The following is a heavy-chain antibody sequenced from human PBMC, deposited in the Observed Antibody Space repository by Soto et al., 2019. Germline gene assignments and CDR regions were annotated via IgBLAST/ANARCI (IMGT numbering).Heavy chain of an antibody. J-gene: IGHJ2*01. CDR2: IYYSGST. CDR1: GGSISSYY. CDR3: ATRRYSSSSRMDWYFDL. D-gene: IGHD6-6*01. Sequence: QVQLQESGPGLVKPSETLSLTCTVSGGSISSYYWSWIRQPPGKGLEWIGYIYYSGSTNYNPSLKSRFTISVDASKNQFSLKLSSVTAADTAVYYCATRRYSSSSRMDWYFDLWGRGTLVTVSS. V-gene: IGHV4-59*01.